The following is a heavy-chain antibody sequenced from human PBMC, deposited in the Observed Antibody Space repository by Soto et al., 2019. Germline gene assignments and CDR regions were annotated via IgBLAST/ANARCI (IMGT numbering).Heavy chain of an antibody. J-gene: IGHJ4*02. CDR1: GFTLGNFA. CDR3: ANGHLRFLVY. D-gene: IGHD3-3*01. V-gene: IGHV3-23*01. CDR2: VSGSGGST. Sequence: PGGSLRLSCAASGFTLGNFAMSWVRQAPGKGLEWVSAVSGSGGSTYYADSVKGRFTISRDNSKNTLYLQMNSLRAEDKAVYYCANGHLRFLVYWGQGTLVTVSS.